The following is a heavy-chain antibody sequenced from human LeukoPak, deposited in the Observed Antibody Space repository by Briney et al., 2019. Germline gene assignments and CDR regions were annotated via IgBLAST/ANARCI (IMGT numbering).Heavy chain of an antibody. Sequence: PGGSLRLSCAASGFTFSSYAMHWVRQAPGKGLERVAVISYDGSNKYYADSVKGRFTISRDNSKNTLYLQMNSLRAEDTAVYYCARESFAARWDWGQGTLVTVSS. J-gene: IGHJ4*02. D-gene: IGHD6-6*01. V-gene: IGHV3-30*04. CDR3: ARESFAARWD. CDR1: GFTFSSYA. CDR2: ISYDGSNK.